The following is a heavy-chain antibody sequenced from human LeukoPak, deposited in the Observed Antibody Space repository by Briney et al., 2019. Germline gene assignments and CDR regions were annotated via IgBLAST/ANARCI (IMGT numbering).Heavy chain of an antibody. V-gene: IGHV3-23*01. D-gene: IGHD6-13*01. CDR3: AKDGSSWYSYYFDY. CDR1: GFTFSSYA. J-gene: IGHJ4*02. Sequence: PGGSLRLSCAASGFTFSSYAMSWVRQAPGKGLEGVSAISGSGGSTYYADSVKGRFTISRDNSKNTLYLQMNSLRAEDTAVYYCAKDGSSWYSYYFDYWGQGTLVTVSS. CDR2: ISGSGGST.